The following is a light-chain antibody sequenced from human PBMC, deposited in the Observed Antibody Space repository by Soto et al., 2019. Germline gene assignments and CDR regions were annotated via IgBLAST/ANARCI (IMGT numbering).Light chain of an antibody. CDR3: SSYSGSNNWV. CDR1: SSDVGGYNY. V-gene: IGLV2-8*01. CDR2: EVS. J-gene: IGLJ3*02. Sequence: QSALTQPPSASGSPGQSVTISCTGTSSDVGGYNYVSWYQQHPGKAPKLMIYEVSKRPSGVPDRVSGSKSGNTASLTVSGLQDEDEDDYYCSSYSGSNNWVFGGGTKLTVL.